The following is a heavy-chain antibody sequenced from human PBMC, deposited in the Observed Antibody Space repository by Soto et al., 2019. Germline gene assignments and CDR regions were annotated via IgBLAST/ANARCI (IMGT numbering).Heavy chain of an antibody. CDR3: ATSPPGDNDAFDV. Sequence: QVQLQETGPGLVKPSQTLSLTCGVSGKSIRSAGYYWTWIRQRPGKGLEWIGHISYFGDTHYSPSLTSRVTISLDPSKNQFSLALTSVKAADTAVYYCATSPPGDNDAFDVWGQGTLVSVSS. V-gene: IGHV4-31*11. D-gene: IGHD4-17*01. CDR2: ISYFGDT. CDR1: GKSIRSAGYY. J-gene: IGHJ3*01.